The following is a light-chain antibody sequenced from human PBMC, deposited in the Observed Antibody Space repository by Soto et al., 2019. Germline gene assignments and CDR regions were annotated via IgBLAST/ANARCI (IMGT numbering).Light chain of an antibody. CDR2: DAS. J-gene: IGKJ2*01. Sequence: EIVMTQSPATLSVSPGERATLSCRASQSVNSNLAWYRQKPGQAPRLLISDASTRATGIPARFSGSGSGTEFPLPISSLQSEIFAVYYCQQYNNGPTYTFGQGTKLEIK. CDR1: QSVNSN. V-gene: IGKV3-15*01. CDR3: QQYNNGPTYT.